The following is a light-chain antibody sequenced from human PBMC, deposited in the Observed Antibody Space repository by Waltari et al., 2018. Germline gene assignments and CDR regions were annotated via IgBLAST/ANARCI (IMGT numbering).Light chain of an antibody. J-gene: IGLJ2*01. CDR3: QAGDSRGTSV. CDR1: ALRHLY. Sequence: SFDLTQPPSVSVSPGQTARITCSGPALRHLYTFWYQQKPGQAPVLLMNKVKERPSGIPEVLSGYKSGKSGTLRITGVQPEDEADYYCQAGDSRGTSVFGGGTKLTV. V-gene: IGLV3-25*03. CDR2: KVK.